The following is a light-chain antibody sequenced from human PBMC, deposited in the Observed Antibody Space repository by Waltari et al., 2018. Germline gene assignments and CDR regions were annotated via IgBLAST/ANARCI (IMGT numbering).Light chain of an antibody. V-gene: IGKV1-5*03. Sequence: DIQMTQSPSTLSASVGDRVTITCRASQNINSWLAWYQQKPGKAPKLLIYKASSLESGVPSSFSGRGSGTEFTLTITSLQPDDFATYFCQHYNNYSPWTFGQGTKVEVK. CDR1: QNINSW. J-gene: IGKJ1*01. CDR3: QHYNNYSPWT. CDR2: KAS.